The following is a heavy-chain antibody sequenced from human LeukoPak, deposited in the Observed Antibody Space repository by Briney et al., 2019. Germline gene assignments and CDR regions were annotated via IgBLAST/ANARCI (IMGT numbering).Heavy chain of an antibody. CDR2: IYSNGNT. CDR1: GDSIRSSSYY. V-gene: IGHV4-39*07. D-gene: IGHD5-18*01. Sequence: PSETLSLTCTVSGDSIRSSSYYWGWIRQPPGKGLEWIVQIYSNGNTYDNPSLKSRVTISIETSKNQFSLTLTSVTAADTAVYYCARGHVGGYTYGGPFDIWGQGTVVTVSS. CDR3: ARGHVGGYTYGGPFDI. J-gene: IGHJ3*02.